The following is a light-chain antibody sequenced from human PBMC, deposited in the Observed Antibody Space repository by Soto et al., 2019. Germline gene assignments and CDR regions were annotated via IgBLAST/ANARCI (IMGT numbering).Light chain of an antibody. Sequence: QSVLTPPPSASETPGQRVTISCSGRSSNIGSNYVYWYQQLPGTAPKLLIYRNNQRPSGVPDRFSGSKSGTSASLAISGLRSEDEADYYCAAWDDSLSAHYVFGTGTKVTVL. CDR1: SSNIGSNY. CDR3: AAWDDSLSAHYV. CDR2: RNN. V-gene: IGLV1-47*01. J-gene: IGLJ1*01.